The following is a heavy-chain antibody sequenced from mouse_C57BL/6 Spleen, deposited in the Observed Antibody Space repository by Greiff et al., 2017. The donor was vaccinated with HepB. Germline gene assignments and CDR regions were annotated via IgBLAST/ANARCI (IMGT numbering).Heavy chain of an antibody. CDR2: INPNNGGT. V-gene: IGHV1-22*01. Sequence: EVQLQQSGPELVKPGASVKMSCKASGYTFTDYNMHWVKQSHGKSLEWIGYINPNNGGTSYNQKFKGKATLTVNKSSSTAYMELRSLTSEDSAVYYCARSGPIYYGNYGYAMDYWGQGTSVTVSS. D-gene: IGHD2-1*01. J-gene: IGHJ4*01. CDR3: ARSGPIYYGNYGYAMDY. CDR1: GYTFTDYN.